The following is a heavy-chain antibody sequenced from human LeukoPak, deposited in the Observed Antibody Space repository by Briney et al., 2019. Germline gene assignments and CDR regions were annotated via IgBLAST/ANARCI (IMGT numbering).Heavy chain of an antibody. CDR3: ATALITSIAAAAYYYGMDV. Sequence: ASVKVSCKVSGYTLTELSMHWVRQAPGKGLEWMGGFDPEDGGTIYAQKFQGRVTMTEDTSTDTAYMELSSLRSEDTAVYYCATALITSIAAAAYYYGMDVWGQGTTVTVSS. D-gene: IGHD6-13*01. CDR1: GYTLTELS. CDR2: FDPEDGGT. V-gene: IGHV1-24*01. J-gene: IGHJ6*02.